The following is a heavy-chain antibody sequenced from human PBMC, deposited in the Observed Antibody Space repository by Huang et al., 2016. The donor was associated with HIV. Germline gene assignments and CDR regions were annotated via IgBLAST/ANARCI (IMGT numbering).Heavy chain of an antibody. D-gene: IGHD4-17*01. J-gene: IGHJ4*02. CDR2: INPNTGNP. Sequence: QVHLVQSGAEVKKPGASVKVSCKASGYTFTHDDINWVRQAPGRGLEWMGWINPNTGNPGFAQSFQGRVTMTRKTSITTAYMELTSLTSEDTAVYYCARSAYGDLDYWGLGTLVIVSS. CDR3: ARSAYGDLDY. V-gene: IGHV1-8*02. CDR1: GYTFTHDD.